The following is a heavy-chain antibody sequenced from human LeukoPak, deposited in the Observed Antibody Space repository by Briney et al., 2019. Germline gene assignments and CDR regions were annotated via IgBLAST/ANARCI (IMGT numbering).Heavy chain of an antibody. J-gene: IGHJ4*02. Sequence: GGSLRLSCAASGFTFSSHWMHSVGQAPGKGLVGVSRINTDGSTTSYADSVKGRFTSSRDNAKNTVYLQMSSLRADDTAVYYCARVLIAATGGEYWGQETLVTVFS. V-gene: IGHV3-74*01. D-gene: IGHD6-13*01. CDR3: ARVLIAATGGEY. CDR1: GFTFSSHW. CDR2: INTDGSTT.